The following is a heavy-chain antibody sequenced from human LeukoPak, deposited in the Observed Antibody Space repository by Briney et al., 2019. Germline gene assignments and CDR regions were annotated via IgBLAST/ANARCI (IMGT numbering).Heavy chain of an antibody. V-gene: IGHV3-23*01. Sequence: GGSLRLSCAASGFTFNDYAMTWVRQAPGKGLEWVSAISGRGYSTYYAESVKGRVTISRDNSKNTLYLQMNSLRAEDTAVYYCAELGITMIGGVWGKGTSVTISS. CDR1: GFTFNDYA. CDR2: ISGRGYST. D-gene: IGHD3-10*02. J-gene: IGHJ6*04. CDR3: AELGITMIGGV.